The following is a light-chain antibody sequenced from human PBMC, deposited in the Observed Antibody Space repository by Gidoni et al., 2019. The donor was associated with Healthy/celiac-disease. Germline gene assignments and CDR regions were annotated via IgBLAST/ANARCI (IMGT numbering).Light chain of an antibody. V-gene: IGKV1-5*03. CDR1: QSISSW. Sequence: DIQMNQSPSTLSASVGDSVTITCRASQSISSWLAWYQQKPGKAPKLLIYKASSLESGVPSRFSGSGSGTEFTLTISSLQPDDFATYYCQQYNSYLTFGGGTKVEIK. CDR2: KAS. J-gene: IGKJ4*01. CDR3: QQYNSYLT.